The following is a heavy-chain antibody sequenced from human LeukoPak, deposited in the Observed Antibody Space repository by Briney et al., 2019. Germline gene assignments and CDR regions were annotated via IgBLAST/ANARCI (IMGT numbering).Heavy chain of an antibody. V-gene: IGHV3-48*01. CDR1: GFTSTNLE. J-gene: IGHJ4*02. Sequence: TGGSLRLSCAISGFTSTNLEMSWVRQAPGKGLEWISYISSSSSTIYYADSVKGRFTISRDNAKNPLYLQMNSLRAEDTAVYYCARDSKFGWYSGAFDYWGQGTLVTVSS. CDR2: ISSSSSTI. CDR3: ARDSKFGWYSGAFDY. D-gene: IGHD6-19*01.